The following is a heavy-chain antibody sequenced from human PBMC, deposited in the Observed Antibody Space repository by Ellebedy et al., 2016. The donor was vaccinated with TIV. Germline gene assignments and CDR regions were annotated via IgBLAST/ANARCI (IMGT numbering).Heavy chain of an antibody. CDR1: GYTFTSYG. D-gene: IGHD2-2*01. CDR2: ISAYNGNT. V-gene: IGHV1-18*01. J-gene: IGHJ3*02. Sequence: AASVKVSCKASGYTFTSYGISWVRQAPGQGLEWMGWISAYNGNTNYAQKLQGRVTMTTDTSTSTAYMELRSLRSDDTAVYYCARDGIVVVPAAMSAFDIWGQGTMVTVSS. CDR3: ARDGIVVVPAAMSAFDI.